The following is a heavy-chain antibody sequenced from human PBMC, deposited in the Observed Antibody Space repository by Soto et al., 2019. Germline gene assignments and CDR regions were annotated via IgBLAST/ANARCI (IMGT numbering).Heavy chain of an antibody. D-gene: IGHD2-2*01. CDR2: INPTVGST. V-gene: IGHV1-46*01. CDR1: GYTFTNYY. J-gene: IGHJ6*02. CDR3: ARGVGSSKSMDV. Sequence: ASVKVSCKASGYTFTNYYMHWVRQAPGQGLEWMGIINPTVGSTSYAQKFQGRVTMTRDTSTSTVYMELSSLRSEDTAVYYCARGVGSSKSMDVWGQGTTVTVSS.